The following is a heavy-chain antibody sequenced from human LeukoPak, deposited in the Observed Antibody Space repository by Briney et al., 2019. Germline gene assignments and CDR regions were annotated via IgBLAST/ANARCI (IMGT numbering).Heavy chain of an antibody. CDR2: INPNSGGT. V-gene: IGHV1-2*02. CDR3: ARGGDSIGYPDY. D-gene: IGHD3-22*01. CDR1: GYPFTGYY. J-gene: IGHJ4*02. Sequence: ASVKVSCEASGYPFTGYYLHWVRQAPGQGLEWMGWINPNSGGTNYAQKFQGRVTMTRDTSISTAYMELSRLRSDDTAVYYCARGGDSIGYPDYWGQGTLVIVSS.